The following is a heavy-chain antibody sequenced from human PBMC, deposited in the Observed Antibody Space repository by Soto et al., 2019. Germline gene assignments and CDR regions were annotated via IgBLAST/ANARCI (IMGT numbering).Heavy chain of an antibody. CDR2: ISYDGSNK. CDR3: ARETVVTARTPVWDY. V-gene: IGHV3-30-3*01. D-gene: IGHD2-21*02. J-gene: IGHJ4*02. Sequence: QVQLVESGGGVVQPGRSLRLSCAASGFTFSSYAMHWVRQAPGKGLEWVAVISYDGSNKCYADSVKGRFTISRDNSKNTLYLQMNSLRAEDTAVYYCARETVVTARTPVWDYWGQGTLVTVSS. CDR1: GFTFSSYA.